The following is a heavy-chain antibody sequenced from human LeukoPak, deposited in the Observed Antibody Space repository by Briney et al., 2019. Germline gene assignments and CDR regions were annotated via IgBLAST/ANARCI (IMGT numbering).Heavy chain of an antibody. CDR1: GFTFSTYA. V-gene: IGHV3-23*01. CDR2: LTGGGGGT. J-gene: IGHJ4*02. Sequence: PGGSLRLSCAASGFTFSTYAMSWVRQAPGKGLEWVSGLTGGGGGTSYADSVKGRFTISRDNSKNTLYLQMNSLRAEDTAVYYCAKDKGAATGTFDYWGQGTLVTVSS. D-gene: IGHD1-14*01. CDR3: AKDKGAATGTFDY.